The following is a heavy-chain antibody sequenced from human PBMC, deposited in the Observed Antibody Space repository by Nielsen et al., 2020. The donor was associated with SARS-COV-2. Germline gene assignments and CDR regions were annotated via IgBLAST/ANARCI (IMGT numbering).Heavy chain of an antibody. V-gene: IGHV4-31*02. CDR3: ARAKRITMIVVVIDAFDI. Sequence: WIPQPPGKGLEWIGYIYYSGSTYYNPSLKSRVTISVDTSKNQFSLKLSSVTAADTAVYYCARAKRITMIVVVIDAFDIWGQGTMVTVSS. D-gene: IGHD3-22*01. CDR2: IYYSGST. J-gene: IGHJ3*02.